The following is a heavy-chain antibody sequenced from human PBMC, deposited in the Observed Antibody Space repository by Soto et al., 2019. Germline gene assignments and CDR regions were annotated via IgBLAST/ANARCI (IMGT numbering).Heavy chain of an antibody. CDR1: GYTFTSYY. CDR2: INPSGGST. Sequence: VASVKVSCKASGYTFTSYYMHWVRQAPGQGLEWMGIINPSGGSTSYAQKFQGRVTMTRDTSTSTVYMELSSLRSEDTAVYYCARAYYDILTARAPFDYWGQGTLVTVSS. D-gene: IGHD3-9*01. J-gene: IGHJ4*02. CDR3: ARAYYDILTARAPFDY. V-gene: IGHV1-46*01.